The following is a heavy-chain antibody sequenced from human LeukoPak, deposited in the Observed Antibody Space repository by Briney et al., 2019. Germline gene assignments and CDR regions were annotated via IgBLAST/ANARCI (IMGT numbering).Heavy chain of an antibody. Sequence: GGSLRLSCAASGFTFSSYAMSWVRQAPGKGLEWVSAISGSGGSTYYADSVKGRFTISRDNSKNTLYLQMNSLRAEDTAVYYCARDLGYGGNSGWDDDYWGQGTLVTVSS. J-gene: IGHJ4*02. V-gene: IGHV3-23*01. CDR3: ARDLGYGGNSGWDDDY. CDR2: ISGSGGST. D-gene: IGHD4-23*01. CDR1: GFTFSSYA.